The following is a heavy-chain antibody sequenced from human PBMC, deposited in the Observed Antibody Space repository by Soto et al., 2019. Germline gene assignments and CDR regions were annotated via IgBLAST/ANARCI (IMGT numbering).Heavy chain of an antibody. J-gene: IGHJ4*02. CDR2: INDRGNT. CDR1: CGPIINYY. V-gene: IGHV4-59*08. CDR3: ARHRGGYDFWSGQAYFDY. D-gene: IGHD3-3*01. Sequence: SGTLCLTGTVSCGPIINYYWSWIRQPPGKGLECIGYINDRGNTYYNPSLKSRVTISVDTSKNQFSLKLSSVTAADTAVYYCARHRGGYDFWSGQAYFDYWGQGTLVTVSS.